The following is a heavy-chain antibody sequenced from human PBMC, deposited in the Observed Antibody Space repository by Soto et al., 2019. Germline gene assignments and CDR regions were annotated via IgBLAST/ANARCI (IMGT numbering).Heavy chain of an antibody. V-gene: IGHV3-7*01. D-gene: IGHD1-1*01. CDR2: IKQDGSEK. CDR1: EFTFSNSW. J-gene: IGHJ3*02. Sequence: PGGSLRLSCVASEFTFSNSWMSWVRQAPGKGLEWVANIKQDGSEKYYVDSVKGRFTISRDNAKNSLYLQMNSLRAEDTAVYYCARKDIQTAFDIWGQGTMVTVSS. CDR3: ARKDIQTAFDI.